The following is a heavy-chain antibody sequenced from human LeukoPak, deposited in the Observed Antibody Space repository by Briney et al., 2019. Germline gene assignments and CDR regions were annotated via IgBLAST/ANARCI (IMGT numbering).Heavy chain of an antibody. V-gene: IGHV3-7*03. J-gene: IGHJ3*02. Sequence: PGGSLRLSCEGSAFIFGGHWMNWVRQTPGKGLEWVANIKQDGYEKYYVDSVKGRFTISRDNAKNSLYLQMDSLRAEDTAVFYCARVYSSSSGKNAFDIWGQGTVVIVSS. CDR3: ARVYSSSSGKNAFDI. CDR2: IKQDGYEK. D-gene: IGHD6-6*01. CDR1: AFIFGGHW.